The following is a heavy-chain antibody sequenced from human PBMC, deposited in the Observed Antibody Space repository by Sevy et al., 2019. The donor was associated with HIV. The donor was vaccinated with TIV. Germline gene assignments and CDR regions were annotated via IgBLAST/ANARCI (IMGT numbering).Heavy chain of an antibody. CDR2: IRSNTDGGTT. J-gene: IGHJ4*02. V-gene: IGHV3-15*01. Sequence: GGSLRLSCAASGLTFTDAWMAWVRQAPGKELEWVGRIRSNTDGGTTEYAAPLKGRFTISRDDSKNTMYLQMNILKSADTAVYYCTTDREYSDFKGGFDYWGRGTLVTVSS. CDR1: GLTFTDAW. D-gene: IGHD4-17*01. CDR3: TTDREYSDFKGGFDY.